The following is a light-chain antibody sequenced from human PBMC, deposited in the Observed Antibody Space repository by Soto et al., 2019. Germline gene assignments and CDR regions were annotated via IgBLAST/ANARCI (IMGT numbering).Light chain of an antibody. J-gene: IGKJ4*01. CDR2: GSS. V-gene: IGKV3-20*01. CDR3: QHYGGSPLT. CDR1: QSVSSSY. Sequence: EIVLTQSPGTLSLSPGERATLSCRASQSVSSSYLAWYQQKPGQAPRLLIYGSSSRATGIPDRFSGSGSGTDFTLTINRLEPEDFAVYYCQHYGGSPLTFGGGTKVEIK.